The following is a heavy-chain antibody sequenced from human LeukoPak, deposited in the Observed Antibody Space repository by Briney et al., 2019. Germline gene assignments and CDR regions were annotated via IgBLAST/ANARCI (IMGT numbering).Heavy chain of an antibody. CDR3: ARGYCSSTRCPDYMDV. CDR2: ISSGGSTI. J-gene: IGHJ6*03. CDR1: GFTFDDYG. D-gene: IGHD2-2*01. V-gene: IGHV3-48*03. Sequence: PGGSLRLSCAASGFTFDDYGMSWVRQAPGRGLEWVSYISSGGSTICYADSVKGRFTVSRDNAKKSLYLQMNSLRAEDTAVYYCARGYCSSTRCPDYMDVWGKGTTVTISS.